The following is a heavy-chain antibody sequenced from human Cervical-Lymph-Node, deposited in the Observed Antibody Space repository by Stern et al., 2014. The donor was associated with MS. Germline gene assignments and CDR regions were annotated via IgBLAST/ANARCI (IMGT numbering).Heavy chain of an antibody. J-gene: IGHJ5*02. V-gene: IGHV7-4-1*02. CDR1: GYTFTSYA. CDR3: ARDPPPYDFWSGYPFDP. Sequence: QVQLVQSGSELKKPGASVKVSCKASGYTFTSYAMNWVRQAPGQGLEWMGWINTNTGNPTYAQGFTGRFVFSLDTSVSTAYLQISSLEAEDTAVYYCARDPPPYDFWSGYPFDPWGQGTLVTVSS. D-gene: IGHD3-3*01. CDR2: INTNTGNP.